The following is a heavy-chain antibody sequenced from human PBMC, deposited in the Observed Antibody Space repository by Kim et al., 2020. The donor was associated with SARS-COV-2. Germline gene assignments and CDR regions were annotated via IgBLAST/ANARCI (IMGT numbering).Heavy chain of an antibody. J-gene: IGHJ3*02. CDR1: RGSISSYY. CDR2: IYYSGST. V-gene: IGHV4-59*01. D-gene: IGHD2-8*02. CDR3: AGDSFNRSPTGCVFDAFDI. Sequence: SETLSLTCTVSRGSISSYYWSWIRQPPGKGLEWIGYIYYSGSTNYNPSLKSRVTISLDTSKNQFSLQINSVTAAETAVYYCAGDSFNRSPTGCVFDAFDIWSQGTMLTVSS.